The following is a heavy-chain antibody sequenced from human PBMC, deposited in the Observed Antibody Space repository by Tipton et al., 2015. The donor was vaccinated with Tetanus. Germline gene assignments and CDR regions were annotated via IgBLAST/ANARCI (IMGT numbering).Heavy chain of an antibody. CDR3: XXXXXXYFEXGPCXX. J-gene: IGHJ4*02. D-gene: IGHD3-9*01. CDR1: GYSFTSYG. Sequence: QSGPEVKKPGASVKVSCTANGYSFTSYGINWVRQAPGQGLEWVGWITPYNGHRDLAQKFQGRVTMTTDASLRTAYLELRSLRSDDTAXYYCXXXXXXYFEXGPCXXWXPGXXATVSS. V-gene: IGHV1-18*01. CDR2: ITPYNGHR.